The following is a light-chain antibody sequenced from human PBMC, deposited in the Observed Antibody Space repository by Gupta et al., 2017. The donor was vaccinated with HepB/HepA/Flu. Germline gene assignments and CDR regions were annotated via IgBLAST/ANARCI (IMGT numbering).Light chain of an antibody. CDR3: CSYAGNSYV. V-gene: IGLV2-11*01. CDR1: TSDVGAYNY. Sequence: QSALTQPRSVSGSPGQSVTISCTGTTSDVGAYNYVSWYHQHPGKAPKLMVYSVNYRPSGVPDRFSGSKSANTAFLTISGLQPEDEADYYCCSYAGNSYVFGVGTQVTVL. CDR2: SVN. J-gene: IGLJ1*01.